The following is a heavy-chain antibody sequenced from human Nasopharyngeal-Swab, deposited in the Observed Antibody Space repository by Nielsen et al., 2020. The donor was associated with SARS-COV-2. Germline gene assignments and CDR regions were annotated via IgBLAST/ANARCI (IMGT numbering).Heavy chain of an antibody. D-gene: IGHD3-22*01. CDR3: AKDGIYYDSSGYWYY. Sequence: ETLSLTCAVYGGSFSGYYWSWIRQPPGKGLEWVSAISGSGGSTYYADSVKGRLTISRDNSKNTLYLQMNSLRAEDTAVYYCAKDGIYYDSSGYWYYWGQGTLVTVSS. CDR1: GGSFSGYY. V-gene: IGHV3-23*01. CDR2: ISGSGGST. J-gene: IGHJ4*02.